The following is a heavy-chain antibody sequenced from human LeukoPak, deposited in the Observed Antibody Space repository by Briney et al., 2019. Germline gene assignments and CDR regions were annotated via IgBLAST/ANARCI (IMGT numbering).Heavy chain of an antibody. CDR1: GGSISSYY. D-gene: IGHD5-24*01. Sequence: SETLSLTCTVSGGSISSYYWSWIRQPPGKGLEWIGYIYYSGSTNYNPSLKSRVTISVDTSKNQFSLKLSSVTAADTAVYYCARHGSYRDGHNLNFDYWGQGTLVTVSS. V-gene: IGHV4-59*08. CDR2: IYYSGST. CDR3: ARHGSYRDGHNLNFDY. J-gene: IGHJ4*02.